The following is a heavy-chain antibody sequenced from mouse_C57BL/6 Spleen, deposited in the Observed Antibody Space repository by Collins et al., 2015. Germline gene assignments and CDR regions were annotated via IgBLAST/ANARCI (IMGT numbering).Heavy chain of an antibody. CDR3: ARVAYNSAALDY. Sequence: QVQLQQPGSELVKPGASVKLSCKASGYTFTSYWMHWVKQRPGQGLEWIGLIHPNSGSTNYNEKFKSKATLTVDKSSSTAYIQLSSLTSEDSAVYYCARVAYNSAALDYWGQGTSVTVSS. J-gene: IGHJ4*01. D-gene: IGHD6-5*01. CDR1: GYTFTSYW. CDR2: IHPNSGST. V-gene: IGHV1-64*01.